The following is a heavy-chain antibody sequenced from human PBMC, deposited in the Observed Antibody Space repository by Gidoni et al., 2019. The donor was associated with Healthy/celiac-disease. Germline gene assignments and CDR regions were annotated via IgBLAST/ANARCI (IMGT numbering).Heavy chain of an antibody. J-gene: IGHJ4*02. CDR2: IYPGDSDT. V-gene: IGHV5-51*01. Sequence: EVQLVQSGAEVKKPGEPRKTACKGSGYSFTSSWIGWVRQMPGKGLEWRGIIYPGDSDTRYSPSFQGPVTISADKSIRTAYLQWSSLKASDTAMYYCARSGPYDSSGYYYPAVYWGQGTLVTVSS. CDR1: GYSFTSSW. D-gene: IGHD3-22*01. CDR3: ARSGPYDSSGYYYPAVY.